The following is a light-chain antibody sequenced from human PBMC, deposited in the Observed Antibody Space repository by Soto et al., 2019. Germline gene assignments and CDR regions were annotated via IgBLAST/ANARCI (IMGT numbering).Light chain of an antibody. CDR1: QNISTY. CDR2: GVS. CDR3: QQYGSSPRT. V-gene: IGKV3-20*01. J-gene: IGKJ1*01. Sequence: EIVLTQSPATLSLSPGAGASLSCRASQNISTYLAWYQQRPGQVPRLLIYGVSKRAPAIPPRFSGSGSGTDFTLSVSRLEPEDFAVYYCQQYGSSPRTFGQGTKVDI.